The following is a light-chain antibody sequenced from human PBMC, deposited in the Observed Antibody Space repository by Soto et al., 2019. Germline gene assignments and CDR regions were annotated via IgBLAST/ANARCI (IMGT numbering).Light chain of an antibody. CDR3: QTWGTGSVV. CDR1: SGHSSYA. V-gene: IGLV4-69*01. J-gene: IGLJ2*01. CDR2: LNSDGSH. Sequence: QSVLTQSPSASASLGASVKLTCTLSSGHSSYAIAWHQQQPEKGPRYLTKLNSDGSHSKGDGIPDRFSGSSSGAERYLTISSLQSEDEADYYCQTWGTGSVVFGGGTKLTVL.